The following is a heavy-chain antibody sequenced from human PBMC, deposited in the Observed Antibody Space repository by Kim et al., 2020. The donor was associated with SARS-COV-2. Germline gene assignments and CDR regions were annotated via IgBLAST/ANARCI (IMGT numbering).Heavy chain of an antibody. Sequence: YADSVKGRFTISRDNAKNSLYLQMNSLRDEDTAVYYCAWGAAVGPGSFDILGQGTMVTVSS. V-gene: IGHV3-48*02. CDR3: AWGAAVGPGSFDI. J-gene: IGHJ3*02. D-gene: IGHD6-13*01.